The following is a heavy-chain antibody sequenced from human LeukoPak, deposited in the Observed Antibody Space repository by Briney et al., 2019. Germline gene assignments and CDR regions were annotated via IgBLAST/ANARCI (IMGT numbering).Heavy chain of an antibody. Sequence: SETLSLTCTVSGGSISNYYWSWIRQPPGKGLEWIGCMHSSGSTSYNLSLKSRLTMSIDTSKNQLSLKMRSVTTADTAVYYCARDIRIVGATLYFDYWGQGTLATVSS. CDR2: MHSSGST. CDR1: GGSISNYY. J-gene: IGHJ4*02. V-gene: IGHV4-59*01. D-gene: IGHD1-26*01. CDR3: ARDIRIVGATLYFDY.